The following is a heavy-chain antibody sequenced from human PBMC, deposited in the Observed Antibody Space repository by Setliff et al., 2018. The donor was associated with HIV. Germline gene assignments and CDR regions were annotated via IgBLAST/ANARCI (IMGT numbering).Heavy chain of an antibody. J-gene: IGHJ4*02. CDR1: GASISSHY. CDR2: IYPSGSP. V-gene: IGHV4-4*07. Sequence: PSETLSLTCTVSGASISSHYWSWIRQPAGKGLEWIGRIYPSGSPNYNPSLKSRLTMSVDTSKNQISLELSSVTAADTAVYYCARDSFLSAAAGTLPLDNWGQGTPVTVSS. D-gene: IGHD6-13*01. CDR3: ARDSFLSAAAGTLPLDN.